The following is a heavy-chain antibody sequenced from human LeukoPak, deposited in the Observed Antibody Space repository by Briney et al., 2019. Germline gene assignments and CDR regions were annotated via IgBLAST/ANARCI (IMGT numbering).Heavy chain of an antibody. CDR1: GGSFSGYY. J-gene: IGHJ3*02. D-gene: IGHD2-2*01. Sequence: PSETLSLTCAVYGGSFSGYYWSWIRQPPGKGLEWIGEINHSGSTNYNPSLKSRVTISVDTSKNQFSLKLSSVTAADTAVYYCARLWKDIVVVPAALSRAFDIWGQGTMVTVSS. CDR2: INHSGST. CDR3: ARLWKDIVVVPAALSRAFDI. V-gene: IGHV4-34*01.